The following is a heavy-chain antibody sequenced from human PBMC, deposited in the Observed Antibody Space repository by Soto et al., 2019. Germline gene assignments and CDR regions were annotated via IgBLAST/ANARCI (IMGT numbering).Heavy chain of an antibody. CDR3: ARLGVAGTLDY. D-gene: IGHD6-19*01. CDR1: GYTFTSYA. CDR2: INAGNGNT. V-gene: IGHV1-3*05. J-gene: IGHJ4*02. Sequence: QVQLVQSGAEEKKPGASVKVSCKASGYTFTSYAMHWVRQAPGQRLEWMGWINAGNGNTKYSQKFQGRVTITRDTAASTAYMELSSLRSEDTAVYDCARLGVAGTLDYWGQGTLVTVSS.